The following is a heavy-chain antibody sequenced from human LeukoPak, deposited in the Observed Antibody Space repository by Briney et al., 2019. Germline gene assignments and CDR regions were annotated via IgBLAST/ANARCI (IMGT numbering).Heavy chain of an antibody. CDR1: VFTFSSYS. CDR2: ISYDGSNK. CDR3: ARDNCSSTSCYESFFDY. V-gene: IGHV3-30-3*01. Sequence: GGSLRLSCAASVFTFSSYSMHWVRQAPGKGLEWVAVISYDGSNKYYADSVKGRFTISRDNSKNTLYLQMNSLRAEDTAVYYCARDNCSSTSCYESFFDYWGQGTLVTVSS. J-gene: IGHJ4*02. D-gene: IGHD2-2*01.